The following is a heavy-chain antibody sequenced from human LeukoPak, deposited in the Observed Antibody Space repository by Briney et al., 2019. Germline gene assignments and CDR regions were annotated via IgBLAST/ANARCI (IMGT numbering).Heavy chain of an antibody. J-gene: IGHJ5*02. D-gene: IGHD3-16*02. Sequence: KFQGRVTITRDTSASTAYMELGSLRSEDTAVYYCARDLPNVWGSYRSNWFDPWGQGTLVTVSS. V-gene: IGHV1-3*01. CDR3: ARDLPNVWGSYRSNWFDP.